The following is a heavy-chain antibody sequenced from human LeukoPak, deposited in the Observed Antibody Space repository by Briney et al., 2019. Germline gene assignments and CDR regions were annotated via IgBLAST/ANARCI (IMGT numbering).Heavy chain of an antibody. CDR3: ARGTGVVTATAGPHTYYYYYMDF. CDR2: INHSGST. J-gene: IGHJ6*03. CDR1: RESFIGYY. Sequence: PSETLSLTCAVYRESFIGYYWSWIRQPPGKGLEWIGEINHSGSTNYNPSLKSRVTISVDTSKNQFSLKLSSVTAADTAVYYCARGTGVVTATAGPHTYYYYYMDFWGKGTTVTVSS. D-gene: IGHD2-21*02. V-gene: IGHV4-34*01.